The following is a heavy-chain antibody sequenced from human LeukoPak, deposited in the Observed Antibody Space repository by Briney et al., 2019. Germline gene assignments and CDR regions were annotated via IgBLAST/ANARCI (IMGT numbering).Heavy chain of an antibody. D-gene: IGHD5-12*01. Sequence: GGSLRLSCAASGFTISTYGMNWVRQAPRKGLEWVSVIFGSGDSTYYADSVKGRFTVSRDKSKNTLYLQMHSLRAEDTAVYYCAKDQKPDSGYDIDYWGQGTLVTVSS. J-gene: IGHJ4*02. CDR3: AKDQKPDSGYDIDY. V-gene: IGHV3-23*01. CDR2: IFGSGDST. CDR1: GFTISTYG.